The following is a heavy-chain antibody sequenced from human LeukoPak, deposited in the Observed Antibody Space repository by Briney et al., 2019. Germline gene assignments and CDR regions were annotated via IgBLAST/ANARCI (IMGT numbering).Heavy chain of an antibody. CDR2: IYSGGST. V-gene: IGHV3-53*01. CDR1: GFTVSSNY. CDR3: ARTWMYSNYF. Sequence: GGSLRLSCAASGFTVSSNYMSWVRQAPGKGLEWVSVIYSGGSTYYADSVKGRFTNSRDNSKNTLYLQMNSLRAEDTAVYYCARTWMYSNYFRGQGTLVTVSS. J-gene: IGHJ4*02. D-gene: IGHD4-11*01.